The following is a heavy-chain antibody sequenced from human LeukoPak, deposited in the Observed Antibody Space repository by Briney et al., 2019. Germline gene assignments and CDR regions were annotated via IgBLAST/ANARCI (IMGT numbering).Heavy chain of an antibody. D-gene: IGHD3-3*01. Sequence: SETLSLTCAVYGGSFSGYYWSWIRQPAGKGLEWIGEVNHSGSTNYNPSLKSRVTISVDTSKNQFSLKLSSVTAADTAVYYCARGLLYYDFWSGRGAISWFDPWGQGTLVTVSS. CDR2: VNHSGST. CDR3: ARGLLYYDFWSGRGAISWFDP. J-gene: IGHJ5*02. CDR1: GGSFSGYY. V-gene: IGHV4-34*01.